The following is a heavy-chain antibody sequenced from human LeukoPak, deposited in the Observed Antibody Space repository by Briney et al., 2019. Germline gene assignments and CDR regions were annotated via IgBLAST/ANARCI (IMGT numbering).Heavy chain of an antibody. D-gene: IGHD6-13*01. J-gene: IGHJ4*02. V-gene: IGHV4-59*08. CDR3: ARHLYSRSWTFYSD. CDR1: RDSLTVFY. Sequence: SETLSLTCTVSRDSLTVFYWCCSRQPPGKGLEWIGYIYDSGSTNYNPSLKSRVTISVDTCYNQFSLRLSSVSAADTVVYYCARHLYSRSWTFYSDWGQGTLVTVSS. CDR2: IYDSGST.